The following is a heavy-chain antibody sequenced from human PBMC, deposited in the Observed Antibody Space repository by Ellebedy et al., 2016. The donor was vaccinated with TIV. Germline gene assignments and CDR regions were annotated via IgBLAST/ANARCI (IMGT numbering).Heavy chain of an antibody. CDR2: INPSGGST. CDR1: GYTFTSYF. J-gene: IGHJ4*02. CDR3: ARVIGLRDCDGATCSPPPPLDF. Sequence: ASVKVSCKASGYTFTSYFMCWVRQAPGQGLEWMGIINPSGGSTRYAQKFQDRVTMTTDTSTSTGYMELRSLRSDDTAVYYCARVIGLRDCDGATCSPPPPLDFWGQGTLVTVSS. V-gene: IGHV1-46*01. D-gene: IGHD2-21*01.